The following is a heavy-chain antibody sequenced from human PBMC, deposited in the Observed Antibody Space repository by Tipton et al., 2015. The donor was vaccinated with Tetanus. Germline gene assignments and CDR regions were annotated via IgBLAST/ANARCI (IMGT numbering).Heavy chain of an antibody. CDR2: IFHSWSP. J-gene: IGHJ4*02. D-gene: IGHD3-9*01. CDR1: GASISSAA. V-gene: IGHV4-30-2*01. CDR3: ARAGDSLTGIRSYFKF. Sequence: TLSLTCDVSGASISSAAWTWIRQPSGKGLEWIGHIFHSWSPNYNPSLKSRVSMSVDKSRKEVSLKLQSVTAADTAVYYCARAGDSLTGIRSYFKFWGQGARVTVSS.